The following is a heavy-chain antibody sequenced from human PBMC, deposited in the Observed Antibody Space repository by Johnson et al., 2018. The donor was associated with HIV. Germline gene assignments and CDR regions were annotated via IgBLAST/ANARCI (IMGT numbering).Heavy chain of an antibody. V-gene: IGHV3-66*01. CDR2: IYSGGST. CDR1: GFTFSNYA. Sequence: VQLVESGGGLVQPGGSLRLSCAASGFTFSNYAMTWVRQVPGKGLEWVSVIYSGGSTYYADSVKGRFTISRDNSKNTLYLQMNSLRAEDTAVYYCAREGDSSGAGAFDIWGQGTMVTVSS. J-gene: IGHJ3*02. D-gene: IGHD3-22*01. CDR3: AREGDSSGAGAFDI.